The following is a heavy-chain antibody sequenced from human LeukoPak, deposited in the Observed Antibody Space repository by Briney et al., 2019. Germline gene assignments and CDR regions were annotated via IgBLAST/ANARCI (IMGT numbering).Heavy chain of an antibody. CDR3: ARIPIIRYYYYGMDV. Sequence: GGSLRLSCAASGFTVSSNYMSWVRQAPGKGLEWVSVIYSGGGTYYADSVKGRFTISRHNSKNTLYLQMNSLRAEDTAVYYCARIPIIRYYYYGMDVWGQGTTVTVSS. V-gene: IGHV3-53*04. CDR1: GFTVSSNY. D-gene: IGHD3-10*01. CDR2: IYSGGGT. J-gene: IGHJ6*02.